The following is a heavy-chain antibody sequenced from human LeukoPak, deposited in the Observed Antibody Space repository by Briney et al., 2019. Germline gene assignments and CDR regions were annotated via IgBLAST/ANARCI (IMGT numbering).Heavy chain of an antibody. V-gene: IGHV1-2*02. CDR2: IDLKTGDI. Sequence: ASVKVSCKASGYTFIDYWIHWVRQAPGQGLEWMGSIDLKTGDITSAQKFQGRVTMTRDTSISTTYMGLSGLGTDDTAVYYCARDSPHQRFDYWGQGTLVTVSS. J-gene: IGHJ4*02. CDR1: GYTFIDYW. CDR3: ARDSPHQRFDY.